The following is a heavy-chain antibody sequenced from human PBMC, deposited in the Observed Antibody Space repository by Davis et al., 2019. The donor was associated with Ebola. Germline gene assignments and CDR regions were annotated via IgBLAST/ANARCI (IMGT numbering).Heavy chain of an antibody. CDR2: IKQDGSDK. D-gene: IGHD2-2*01. J-gene: IGHJ4*02. CDR1: GFTFSSYW. Sequence: GGSLRLSCAASGFTFSSYWMTWVRQAPGKGLEWVANIKQDGSDKYYVDSVKGRFTISRDNAKNSLYLQMNSLRGEDTAVYYCARAGWEIVVVPAAQHTFDYWGQGTLVTVSS. V-gene: IGHV3-7*01. CDR3: ARAGWEIVVVPAAQHTFDY.